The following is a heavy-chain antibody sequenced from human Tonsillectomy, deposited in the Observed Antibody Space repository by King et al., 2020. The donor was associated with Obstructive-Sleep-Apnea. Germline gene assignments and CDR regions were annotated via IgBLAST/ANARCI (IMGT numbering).Heavy chain of an antibody. CDR1: GFTFSSYA. J-gene: IGHJ4*02. CDR3: VNRPDSSGYYFDY. D-gene: IGHD3-22*01. CDR2: ISGSGGST. V-gene: IGHV3-23*04. Sequence: VQLVESGGGLVQPGGSLRLSCAASGFTFSSYAMSWVRQAPGKGLEWVSAISGSGGSTYYADSVKGRFTISRDNSKNTLYLQMNSLRAEDTAVYYCVNRPDSSGYYFDYWGQGTLVTVSS.